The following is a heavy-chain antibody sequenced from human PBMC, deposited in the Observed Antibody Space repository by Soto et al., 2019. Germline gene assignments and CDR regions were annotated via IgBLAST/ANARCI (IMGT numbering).Heavy chain of an antibody. CDR3: AREKAGPLDY. CDR1: GYTFTSYD. Sequence: QVQLVQSGAEVKKPGASVKVSCKASGYTFTSYDINWVRQATGQGLEWMGWMNPNSGNTGYAQKLHGIVILTRNISASTVYMELSSLTSEDTAVYYCAREKAGPLDYWGHGTLVTVSS. V-gene: IGHV1-8*01. CDR2: MNPNSGNT. D-gene: IGHD6-19*01. J-gene: IGHJ4*01.